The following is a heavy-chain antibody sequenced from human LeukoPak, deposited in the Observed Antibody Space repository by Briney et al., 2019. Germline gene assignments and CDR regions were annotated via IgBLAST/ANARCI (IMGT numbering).Heavy chain of an antibody. CDR2: ISSSSSYI. CDR3: ARDIVVVPAAISYYYYYYMDV. CDR1: GFTFSSYS. V-gene: IGHV3-21*01. Sequence: GGSLRLSCAASGFTFSSYSMTWVRQAPGKGLEWVSSISSSSSYIYYADSVKGRFTISRDNAKNSLYLQMNSLRAEDTAVYYCARDIVVVPAAISYYYYYYMDVWVKGTTVTVSS. J-gene: IGHJ6*03. D-gene: IGHD2-2*01.